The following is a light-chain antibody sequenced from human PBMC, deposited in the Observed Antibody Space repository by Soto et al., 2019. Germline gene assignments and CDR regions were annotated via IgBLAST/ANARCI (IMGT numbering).Light chain of an antibody. V-gene: IGLV2-14*01. J-gene: IGLJ3*02. Sequence: QSVLTQPASVSGSPGQSITISCTGTSSDVGGYNYVSWYQQHPGKAPKLMIYDVSNRPSGVSNRFSGSKSGNTASRTISGVQAEDEADYYCSSYTSGSTRVFGGGTELTVL. CDR1: SSDVGGYNY. CDR2: DVS. CDR3: SSYTSGSTRV.